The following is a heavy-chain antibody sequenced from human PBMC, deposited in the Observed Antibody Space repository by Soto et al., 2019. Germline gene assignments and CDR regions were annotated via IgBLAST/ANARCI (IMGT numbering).Heavy chain of an antibody. V-gene: IGHV3-21*01. D-gene: IGHD1-20*01. J-gene: IGHJ6*02. CDR1: GFTFSSYT. Sequence: EEQLEESGGGRVEPGGSLRLSCAASGFTFSSYTMNWVRQAPGKGLEWVSSISSSVSFTYYADSVKGPFTVSRDNTKNSVYLQMNSLRAEDTAVYYCAAPGYCRGYNCQPRDFYYGMDVWGQGTTVTVSS. CDR3: AAPGYCRGYNCQPRDFYYGMDV. CDR2: ISSSVSFT.